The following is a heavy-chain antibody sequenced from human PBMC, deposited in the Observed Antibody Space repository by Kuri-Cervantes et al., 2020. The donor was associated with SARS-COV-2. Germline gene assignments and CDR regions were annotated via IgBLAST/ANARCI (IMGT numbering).Heavy chain of an antibody. J-gene: IGHJ4*02. V-gene: IGHV1-69*13. CDR3: AREWYSSGWYFDY. Sequence: SVKVSCKASGGTFSSYAISWVRQAPGQGLEWMGGIIPTFGTANYAQKFQGRVTITADESTSTAYMELSSLRSEDTAVYYCAREWYSSGWYFDYWGQGTLVTVSS. CDR2: IIPTFGTA. CDR1: GGTFSSYA. D-gene: IGHD6-19*01.